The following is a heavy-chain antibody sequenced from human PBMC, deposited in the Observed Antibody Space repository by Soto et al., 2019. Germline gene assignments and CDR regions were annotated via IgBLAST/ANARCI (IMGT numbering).Heavy chain of an antibody. CDR2: IWYDGSNK. V-gene: IGHV3-33*01. J-gene: IGHJ6*02. Sequence: QVQLVESGGGVVQPGRSLRLSCAASGFTFSSYGMHWVRQAPGKGLEWVAVIWYDGSNKYYADSVKGRFTISRDNSKNTPYLQMNSLRAEDTAVYYCARGVSYYYYGMDVWGQGTTVTVSS. CDR1: GFTFSSYG. CDR3: ARGVSYYYYGMDV.